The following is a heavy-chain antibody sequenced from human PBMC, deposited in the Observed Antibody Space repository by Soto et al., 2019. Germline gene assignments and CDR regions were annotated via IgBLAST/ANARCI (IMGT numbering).Heavy chain of an antibody. CDR1: GFPFSSYS. J-gene: IGHJ4*02. Sequence: GGSLSLSCAGSGFPFSSYSMRWVRQAPGKGLEWVSAISGSGDSTYYTDSVKGRFTISRDNSKNTLYLQMNSLRAEDTAVYYCARRGPGTYFDYWGQGTLVTVSS. CDR3: ARRGPGTYFDY. V-gene: IGHV3-23*01. D-gene: IGHD6-13*01. CDR2: ISGSGDST.